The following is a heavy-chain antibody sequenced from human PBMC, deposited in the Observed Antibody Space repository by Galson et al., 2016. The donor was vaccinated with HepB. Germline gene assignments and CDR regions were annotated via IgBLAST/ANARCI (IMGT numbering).Heavy chain of an antibody. V-gene: IGHV3-21*01. CDR2: ISSSSDYI. Sequence: SLRLSCAASAFTFSRYSMSWVRQAPGKGLEWLSSISSSSDYIHYADSVKGRFTISRDVDKDTVDLQVNSLRLDDTALYYCARGAWQRLVLMCLLDLWGRGTLVTVSS. CDR3: ARGAWQRLVLMCLLDL. CDR1: AFTFSRYS. D-gene: IGHD6-13*01. J-gene: IGHJ2*01.